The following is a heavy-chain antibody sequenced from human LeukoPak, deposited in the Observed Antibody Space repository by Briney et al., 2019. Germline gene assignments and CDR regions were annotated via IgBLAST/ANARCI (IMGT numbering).Heavy chain of an antibody. Sequence: GRSLGLSCAASGFTFSSYAMHWFRQAPGKGLEWVAAISYDGSNKYYADSVKGRFTFSRDNSKNTLYLQMDSLRADDTAMYYCARRAGAYSHPYDYWGQGTLVTVSS. D-gene: IGHD4/OR15-4a*01. J-gene: IGHJ4*02. CDR1: GFTFSSYA. V-gene: IGHV3-30*04. CDR3: ARRAGAYSHPYDY. CDR2: ISYDGSNK.